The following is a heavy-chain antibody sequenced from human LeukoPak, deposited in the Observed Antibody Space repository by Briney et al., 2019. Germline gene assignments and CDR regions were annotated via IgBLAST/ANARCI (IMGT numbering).Heavy chain of an antibody. CDR2: IIPILGIA. CDR1: GGTFSSYA. CDR3: ARLSYRVDADLGWGRHFDY. D-gene: IGHD3-10*01. V-gene: IGHV1-69*04. Sequence: SVKVSCKASGGTFSSYAISWVRQAPGQGLEWMGRIIPILGIANYAQKFQGRVTITADKSTNTVYMELNSLTSEDTAVYYCARLSYRVDADLGWGRHFDYWGQGTLVTVSS. J-gene: IGHJ4*02.